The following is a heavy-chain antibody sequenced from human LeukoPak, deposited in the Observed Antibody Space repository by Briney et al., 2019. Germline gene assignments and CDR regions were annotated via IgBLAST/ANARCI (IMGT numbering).Heavy chain of an antibody. CDR2: INHSGST. CDR3: VRQAGGY. D-gene: IGHD3-10*01. J-gene: IGHJ4*02. Sequence: SETLSLTCTVSGGSINSGSSYWSWIRQPPGKGLEWIGEINHSGSTNYNPSLKSRVTISVDTSKNQFSLKLSSVTAADTAVYYCVRQAGGYWGQGTLVTVSS. V-gene: IGHV4-39*01. CDR1: GGSINSGSSY.